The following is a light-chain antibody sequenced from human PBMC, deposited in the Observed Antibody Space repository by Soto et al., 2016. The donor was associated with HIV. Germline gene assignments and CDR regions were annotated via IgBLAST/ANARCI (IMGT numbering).Light chain of an antibody. CDR1: SLRRYY. CDR2: GKN. J-gene: IGLJ1*01. V-gene: IGLV3-19*01. CDR3: NSRDNSGNHYV. Sequence: SSELTQDPAVSVALGQTVRITCQGDSLRRYYASWYQQKPGQAPVLVIYGKNNRPSGIPDRVSGSSSGNTASLTITGAQAEDEADYYCNSRDNSGNHYVFGTGTKVTVL.